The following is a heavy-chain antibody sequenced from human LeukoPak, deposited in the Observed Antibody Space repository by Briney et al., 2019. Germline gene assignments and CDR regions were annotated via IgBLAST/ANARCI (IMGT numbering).Heavy chain of an antibody. CDR3: ARTYYDFWSGYYIRWFDP. CDR2: IYTSGST. V-gene: IGHV4-4*07. CDR1: GGSISSYC. J-gene: IGHJ5*02. D-gene: IGHD3-3*01. Sequence: SETLSLTCTVSGGSISSYCWSWIRQPAGKGLEWIWRIYTSGSTNYNPSLKSRVTMLVDTSKNQFSLKLSSVTAADTAVYYCARTYYDFWSGYYIRWFDPWGQGTLVTVSS.